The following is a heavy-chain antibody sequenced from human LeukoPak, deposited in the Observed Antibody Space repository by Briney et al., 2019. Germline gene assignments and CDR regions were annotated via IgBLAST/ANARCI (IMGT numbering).Heavy chain of an antibody. Sequence: SETLSLTCTVSGYSISSGYYWGWIRQPPGKGLEWIGRIYGSGSTNYNPSLRSRITMSVDTSKNQVSLKLSSVTAADTAVYYCARQIPGDDAFDIWGQGTMVTVSS. CDR3: ARQIPGDDAFDI. D-gene: IGHD1-26*01. J-gene: IGHJ3*02. CDR2: IYGSGST. V-gene: IGHV4-38-2*02. CDR1: GYSISSGYY.